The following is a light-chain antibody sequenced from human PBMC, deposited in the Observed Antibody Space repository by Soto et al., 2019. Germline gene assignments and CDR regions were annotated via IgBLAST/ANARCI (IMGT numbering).Light chain of an antibody. Sequence: AIRMTQSPSSFSASTGDRVTITCRASQGISSYLAWYQQKPGKAPKLLIYAASTLQSGVPSRFSGSGSGTDFTLTISDLQPDDFATYYCQQYQSDTWTFGQGTKVDIK. J-gene: IGKJ1*01. CDR3: QQYQSDTWT. CDR1: QGISSY. CDR2: AAS. V-gene: IGKV1-8*01.